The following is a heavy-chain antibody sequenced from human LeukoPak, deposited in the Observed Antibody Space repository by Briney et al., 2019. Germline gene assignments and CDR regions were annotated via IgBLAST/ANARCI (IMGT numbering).Heavy chain of an antibody. CDR2: IYYSGST. CDR1: GGSISSGGYY. V-gene: IGHV4-31*03. Sequence: SQTLSLTCTVSGGSISSGGYYWSWIRQHPGKGLEWIGYIYYSGSTYYKPSLKSRVTISVDTSKNQFSLKLSSVTAADTAVYYCAGSSTIFGVVSGMDVWGQGATVTVSS. CDR3: AGSSTIFGVVSGMDV. J-gene: IGHJ6*02. D-gene: IGHD3-3*01.